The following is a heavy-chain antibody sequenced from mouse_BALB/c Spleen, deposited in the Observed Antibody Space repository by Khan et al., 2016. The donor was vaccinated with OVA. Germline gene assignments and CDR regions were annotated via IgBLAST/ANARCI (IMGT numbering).Heavy chain of an antibody. CDR2: ISYSGST. J-gene: IGHJ2*01. CDR1: GYSITSDYA. Sequence: EVQLQESGPGLVKPSQSLSLTCTVTGYSITSDYAWNWIRQFPGNKLEWMGYISYSGSTSYNPSLKSRISINRDTSKNQVFLQLNSVTTEDTATYYCARSIMANWGQGTTLTVSS. V-gene: IGHV3-2*02. CDR3: ARSIMAN.